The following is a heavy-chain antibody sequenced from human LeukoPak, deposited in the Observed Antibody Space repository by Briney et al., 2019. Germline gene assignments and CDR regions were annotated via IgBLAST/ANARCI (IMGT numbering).Heavy chain of an antibody. V-gene: IGHV3-48*01. D-gene: IGHD3-10*01. Sequence: GGSLRLSCAASGFTLSSFGMNWVRQAPEKGLEWVSYISSSSSIIFYADSVKGRFTISRDNAKNSLYLQMNSLRAEDTAVYYCARRGWFGELFPANYWGQGTLVTVSS. J-gene: IGHJ4*02. CDR1: GFTLSSFG. CDR3: ARRGWFGELFPANY. CDR2: ISSSSSII.